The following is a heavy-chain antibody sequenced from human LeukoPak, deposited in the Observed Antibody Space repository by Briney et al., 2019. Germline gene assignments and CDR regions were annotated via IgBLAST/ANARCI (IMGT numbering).Heavy chain of an antibody. CDR2: INPNSGGT. D-gene: IGHD2-2*01. V-gene: IGHV1-2*02. Sequence: GASVKVSCKASGYTFTGYYMHWVRQAPGQGLEWMGWINPNSGGTNYAQKFQGRVTMTRDTSISTAYMELSRLRSDDTAVFYCARDRGCSATTCYTGGDWLDPWGQGTLVTVSS. CDR3: ARDRGCSATTCYTGGDWLDP. J-gene: IGHJ5*02. CDR1: GYTFTGYY.